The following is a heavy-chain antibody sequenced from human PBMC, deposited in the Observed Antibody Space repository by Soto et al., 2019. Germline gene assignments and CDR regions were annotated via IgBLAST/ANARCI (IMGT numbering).Heavy chain of an antibody. V-gene: IGHV1-69*02. Sequence: QVQLVQSGAEVKRPGSSVKVSCKASGDTFNFYSINWVRQAPGLGLEWMGRVNPIVSMSNYAQQFQGRVTMTADKSTSKSYMELSSLRSEDTAIYYCASSYGSGYLAFDYWGKGALVTVSS. D-gene: IGHD3-10*01. CDR3: ASSYGSGYLAFDY. CDR1: GDTFNFYS. CDR2: VNPIVSMS. J-gene: IGHJ4*02.